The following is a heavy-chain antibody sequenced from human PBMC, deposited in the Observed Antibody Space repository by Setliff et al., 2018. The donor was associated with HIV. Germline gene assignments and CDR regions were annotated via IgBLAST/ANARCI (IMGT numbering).Heavy chain of an antibody. Sequence: PSETLSLTCTVSGGSISSGSYYWSWIRQPPGKGLEWIGEINHSGRINCNPSLKSRVTVSVDTSKNQFSLKLSSVTAADTAVYYCARGYSSSYYFDYWGQGTLVTVSS. D-gene: IGHD5-18*01. CDR2: INHSGRI. J-gene: IGHJ4*02. CDR1: GGSISSGSYY. V-gene: IGHV4-39*07. CDR3: ARGYSSSYYFDY.